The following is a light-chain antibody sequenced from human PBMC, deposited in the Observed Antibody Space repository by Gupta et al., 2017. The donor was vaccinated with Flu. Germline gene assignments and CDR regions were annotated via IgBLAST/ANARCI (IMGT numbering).Light chain of an antibody. CDR3: QVWDSSSHHRV. Sequence: GGNNIGTRYVNWYHQKPGQAPVLVVYGDSNRPSGIPERFSGSNSGNTASLTISGVEAGDEADYYCQVWDSSSHHRVFGAGTKLTVI. CDR1: NIGTRY. J-gene: IGLJ3*02. CDR2: GDS. V-gene: IGLV3-21*02.